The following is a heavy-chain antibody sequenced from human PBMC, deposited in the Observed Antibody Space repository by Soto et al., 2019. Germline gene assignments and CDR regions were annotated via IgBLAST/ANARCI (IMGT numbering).Heavy chain of an antibody. D-gene: IGHD2-2*01. Sequence: GGSLRLSCAASGFTFSSYAMSWVRQAPGKGLEWVSAISGSGGSTYYADSVKGRFTISRDNSKNTLYLQMNSLRAEDTAVYYCAPDPRIVVVPAAVDYWGQGTLVTVSS. CDR1: GFTFSSYA. CDR2: ISGSGGST. V-gene: IGHV3-23*01. CDR3: APDPRIVVVPAAVDY. J-gene: IGHJ4*02.